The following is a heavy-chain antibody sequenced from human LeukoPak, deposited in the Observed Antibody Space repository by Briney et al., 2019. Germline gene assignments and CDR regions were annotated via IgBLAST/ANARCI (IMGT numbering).Heavy chain of an antibody. D-gene: IGHD3-10*01. V-gene: IGHV1-3*01. CDR3: AREFLNYYGSGRHYYYYYYGMDV. CDR2: INAGNGNT. J-gene: IGHJ6*02. CDR1: GYTFTSYA. Sequence: ASVNVSCKASGYTFTSYAMHWVRQAPGQRLEWMGWINAGNGNTKYSQKFQGRVTNTRDTSASTAYMELSSLRSEDTAVYYCAREFLNYYGSGRHYYYYYYGMDVWGQGTTVTVSS.